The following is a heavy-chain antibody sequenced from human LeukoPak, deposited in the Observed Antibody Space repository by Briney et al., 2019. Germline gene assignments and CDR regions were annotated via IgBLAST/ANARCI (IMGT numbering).Heavy chain of an antibody. D-gene: IGHD6-19*01. CDR2: INPNSGGT. CDR3: ARPKVAGQNWFDP. V-gene: IGHV1-2*02. J-gene: IGHJ5*02. CDR1: GYTFTGYY. Sequence: ASVKVSCKASGYTFTGYYMHWVRQAPGRGLEWMGWINPNSGGTNYAQKFRGRVTMTRDTSISTAYMELSRLRSDDTAVYYCARPKVAGQNWFDPWGQGTLVTVSS.